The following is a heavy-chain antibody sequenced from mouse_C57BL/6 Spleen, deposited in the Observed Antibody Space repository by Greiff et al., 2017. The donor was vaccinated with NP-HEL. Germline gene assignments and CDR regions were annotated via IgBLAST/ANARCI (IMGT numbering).Heavy chain of an antibody. V-gene: IGHV1-80*01. CDR2: IYPGDGDT. CDR1: GYAFSSYW. Sequence: VQLQQSGAELVKPGASVKISCKASGYAFSSYWMNWVKQRPGKGLEWIGQIYPGDGDTNYNGKFKGKATLTADKSSSTAYMQLSRLTSEDSAGYFCARGRVYDGSSSFAYWGQGTLVTVSA. D-gene: IGHD1-1*01. CDR3: ARGRVYDGSSSFAY. J-gene: IGHJ3*01.